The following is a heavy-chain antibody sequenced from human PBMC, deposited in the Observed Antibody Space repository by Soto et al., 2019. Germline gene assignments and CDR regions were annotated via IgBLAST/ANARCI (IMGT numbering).Heavy chain of an antibody. V-gene: IGHV1-69*01. Sequence: QVQLVQSGAEVKKPGSSVKVSCRASGGTFNNYAVTWVRQAPGQGLEWMGGTIPVSGTANYAQQFQGRVRITADESTNTVYMGLSSLRSEDTAMYYCASSYGTSWYGDWWGQGTLVTVSS. CDR3: ASSYGTSWYGDW. D-gene: IGHD6-13*01. CDR1: GGTFNNYA. CDR2: TIPVSGTA. J-gene: IGHJ4*02.